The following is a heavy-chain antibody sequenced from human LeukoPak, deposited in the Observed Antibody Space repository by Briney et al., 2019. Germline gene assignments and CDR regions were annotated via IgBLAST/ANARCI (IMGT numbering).Heavy chain of an antibody. J-gene: IGHJ5*02. V-gene: IGHV1-2*02. CDR2: INPNSGGT. CDR1: GYTFTGYY. CDR3: ARARKYCSGGSCYSGWFDP. D-gene: IGHD2-15*01. Sequence: ASAKVSCKASGYTFTGYYMHWVRQAPGQGLEWMGWINPNSGGTNYAQKFQGRVTMTRDTSISTAYMELSRLRSDDTAVYYCARARKYCSGGSCYSGWFDPWGQGTLVTVSS.